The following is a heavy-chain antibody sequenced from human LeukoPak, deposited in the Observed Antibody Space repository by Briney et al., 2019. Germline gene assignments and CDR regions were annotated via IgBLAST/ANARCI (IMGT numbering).Heavy chain of an antibody. J-gene: IGHJ4*02. V-gene: IGHV1-2*02. CDR2: INPNSGGT. CDR3: ARDSWWDSGSSPLDY. Sequence: ASVKVSCKASGYTFTGYYMHWVRQAPGQGLEWMGWINPNSGGTNYAQKFQGRVTMTRDTSISTAYMELSRLRSDDTAVYYCARDSWWDSGSSPLDYWGQGTLVTVSS. CDR1: GYTFTGYY. D-gene: IGHD1-26*01.